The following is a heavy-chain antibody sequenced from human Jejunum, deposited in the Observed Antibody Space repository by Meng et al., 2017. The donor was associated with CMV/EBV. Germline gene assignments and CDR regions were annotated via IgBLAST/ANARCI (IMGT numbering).Heavy chain of an antibody. CDR3: ARRISSGYYLNWFDP. Sequence: SDDYITNSNCWTWGRQSPGKGLEWIGEVYNSGTTNYNPSLKSRVTISVDKSKNQFFLQMTSLTAADTAVYYCARRISSGYYLNWFDPWGRGTLVTVSS. V-gene: IGHV4-4*02. CDR1: DDYITNSNC. J-gene: IGHJ5*02. CDR2: VYNSGTT. D-gene: IGHD3-22*01.